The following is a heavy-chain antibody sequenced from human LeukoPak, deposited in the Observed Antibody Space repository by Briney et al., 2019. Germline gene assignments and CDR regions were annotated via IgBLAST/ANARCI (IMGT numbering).Heavy chain of an antibody. V-gene: IGHV1-2*02. D-gene: IGHD6-13*01. CDR1: GYTFTGYY. CDR2: INPNSGGT. CDR3: ARDLRIAAAGPHRNWFDP. J-gene: IGHJ5*02. Sequence: ASVKVSCKASGYTFTGYYMRWVRQAPGQGLEWMGWINPNSGGTNYAQKFQGRVTMTRDTSISTAYMELSRLRSDDTAVYYCARDLRIAAAGPHRNWFDPWGQGTLVTVSS.